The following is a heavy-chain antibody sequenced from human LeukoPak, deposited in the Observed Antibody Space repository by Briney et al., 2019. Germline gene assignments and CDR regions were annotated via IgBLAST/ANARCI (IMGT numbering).Heavy chain of an antibody. CDR3: ARSITRIAVGAFDI. D-gene: IGHD3-22*01. V-gene: IGHV4-31*03. Sequence: SETLSLTCTVSGGSISSGGYYWSWIRQHPGKGLEWIGYIYYSGSTYYNPSLKSRVTISVDTSKNQFSLKLSSVTAADTAVYYCARSITRIAVGAFDIWGQGTMVTVSS. CDR2: IYYSGST. J-gene: IGHJ3*02. CDR1: GGSISSGGYY.